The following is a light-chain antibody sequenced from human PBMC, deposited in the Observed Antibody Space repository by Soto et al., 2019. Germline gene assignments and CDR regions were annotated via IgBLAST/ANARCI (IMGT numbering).Light chain of an antibody. V-gene: IGLV1-44*01. CDR2: GNN. CDR3: AAWDGSLNNVL. J-gene: IGLJ2*01. CDR1: GSSIGTNT. Sequence: QPVLTQPPSASRTPGQRVIISCSGSGSSIGTNTVNWYRQLPGTAPKLLIYGNNQRPSGVPDRFSGSKSGTSASLAISGLQSEDEADYYCAAWDGSLNNVLFGGGTKLTV.